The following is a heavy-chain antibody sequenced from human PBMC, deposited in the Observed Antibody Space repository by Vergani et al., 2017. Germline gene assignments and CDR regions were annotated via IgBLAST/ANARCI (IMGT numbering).Heavy chain of an antibody. D-gene: IGHD2-2*02. Sequence: QGQLVESGGGIVQPGRSLTLSCVASRSTFKTYGMHWVRQAPGKGLEWVGLIYYDGSNAYYADSVKGRFTISRDNSKNTLYLQMSSLRAEDTAVYYCARDQVPAAIRLNVGKYMDVWVKGTTVIVSS. CDR2: IYYDGSNA. J-gene: IGHJ6*03. CDR1: RSTFKTYG. V-gene: IGHV3-33*01. CDR3: ARDQVPAAIRLNVGKYMDV.